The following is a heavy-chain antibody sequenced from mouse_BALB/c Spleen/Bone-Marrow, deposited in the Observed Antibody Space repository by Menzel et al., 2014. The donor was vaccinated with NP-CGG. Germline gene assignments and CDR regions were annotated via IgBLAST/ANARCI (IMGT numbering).Heavy chain of an antibody. CDR2: IIPYNGDT. D-gene: IGHD2-10*02. V-gene: IGHV1-37*01. J-gene: IGHJ4*01. CDR1: GYSFTGYF. CDR3: GRSKYGNYDAMDY. Sequence: EVQLQQSGLELVKTGASVKISCKAFGYSFTGYFMNWVKQSHGKSLEWIGRIIPYNGDTFYNQKFKGKATLTVDKSSSTAHMELLSLTSGDSAVYYCGRSKYGNYDAMDYWGQGTSVTVSS.